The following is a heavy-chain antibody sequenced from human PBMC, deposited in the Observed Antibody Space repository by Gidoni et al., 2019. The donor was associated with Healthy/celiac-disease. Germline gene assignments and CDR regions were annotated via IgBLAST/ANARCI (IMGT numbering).Heavy chain of an antibody. Sequence: QLQLQESGPGLVKPSETLSLTCTVPGGSISSSSYYWGWIRQPPGKGLEWIGSIYYSGSTYYNPSLKSRVTISVDTSKNQFSLKLSSVTAADTAVYYCARNYDSSPNDAFDIWGQGTMVTVSS. CDR1: GGSISSSSYY. CDR3: ARNYDSSPNDAFDI. J-gene: IGHJ3*02. D-gene: IGHD3-22*01. CDR2: IYYSGST. V-gene: IGHV4-39*01.